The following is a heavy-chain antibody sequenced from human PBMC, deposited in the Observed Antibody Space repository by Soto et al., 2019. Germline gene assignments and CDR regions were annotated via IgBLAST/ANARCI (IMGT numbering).Heavy chain of an antibody. Sequence: GGSLRLSCAASGFTFSSYSMNWVRQAPGKGLEWVSSISSSSSYIYYADSVKGRFTISRDNAKNSLYLQMNSLRAEDTAVYYCARDAYYDFWSGYYDPLYFDYWGQGTLVTVSS. CDR1: GFTFSSYS. D-gene: IGHD3-3*01. V-gene: IGHV3-21*01. J-gene: IGHJ4*02. CDR2: ISSSSSYI. CDR3: ARDAYYDFWSGYYDPLYFDY.